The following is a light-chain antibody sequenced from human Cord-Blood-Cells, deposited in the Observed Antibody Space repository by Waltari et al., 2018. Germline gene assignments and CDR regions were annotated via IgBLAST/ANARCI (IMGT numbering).Light chain of an antibody. CDR3: CSYAGSSNFLV. CDR2: EGS. Sequence: TQPASVSGSPGQSITISCTGTSSDVGSYNLVSWYQQHPGKAPKLMIYEGSKRPSGVSNRFSGSKSGNTASLTISGLQAEDEADYYCCSYAGSSNFLVFGGGTKLTVL. CDR1: SSDVGSYNL. V-gene: IGLV2-23*03. J-gene: IGLJ2*01.